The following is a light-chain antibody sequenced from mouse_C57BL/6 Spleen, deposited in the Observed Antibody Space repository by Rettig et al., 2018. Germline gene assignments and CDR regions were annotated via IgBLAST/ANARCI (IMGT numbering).Light chain of an antibody. J-gene: IGKJ5*01. V-gene: IGKV5-48*01. CDR3: QQSNSWPLT. CDR1: QGIGTS. Sequence: DILLTQSPVFLSVSPGERVSFPCRAGQGIGTSIHWYQQRTNGSPRLLIKYASESISGIPSRFSGSGSGTDFTLSTNSVESEDIADYYCQQSNSWPLTFGAGNKLELK. CDR2: YAS.